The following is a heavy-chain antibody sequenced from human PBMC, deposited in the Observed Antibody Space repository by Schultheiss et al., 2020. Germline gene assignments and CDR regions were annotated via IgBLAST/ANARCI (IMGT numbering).Heavy chain of an antibody. V-gene: IGHV4-59*08. Sequence: SETLSLTCIVSGGSISSDYWSWIRQPPGKGLEWIGYIHYSGSTNYNPSLKSRVTISVDTSKNQFSLKLSSVTAADTAVYYCAGHDCSSTSCSLYYYYYYMDVWGKGTTVTVSS. J-gene: IGHJ6*03. CDR1: GGSISSDY. CDR2: IHYSGST. CDR3: AGHDCSSTSCSLYYYYYYMDV. D-gene: IGHD2-2*01.